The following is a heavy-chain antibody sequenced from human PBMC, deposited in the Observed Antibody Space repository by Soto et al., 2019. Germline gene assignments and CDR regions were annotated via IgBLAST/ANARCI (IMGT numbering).Heavy chain of an antibody. V-gene: IGHV1-18*01. CDR3: ARDGSPSILLCFGEFPSDY. D-gene: IGHD3-10*01. CDR2: ISAYNGNT. J-gene: IGHJ4*02. CDR1: GYTFTSYG. Sequence: GASVKVSCKASGYTFTSYGISWVRQAPGQGLEWMGWISAYNGNTNYAQKLQGRVTMTTDTSTSTAYMELRSLRSDDTAVYYCARDGSPSILLCFGEFPSDYWGQGTPVTVSS.